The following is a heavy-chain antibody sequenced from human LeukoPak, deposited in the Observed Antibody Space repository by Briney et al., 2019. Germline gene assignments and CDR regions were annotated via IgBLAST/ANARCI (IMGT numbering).Heavy chain of an antibody. V-gene: IGHV4-59*12. CDR1: GGSISSYY. D-gene: IGHD6-19*01. Sequence: SETLSLTCTVSGGSISSYYWSWIRQPPGKGLEWIGSIYYSGSTYYNPSLKSRVTISVDTSKNQFSLKLSSVTAADTAVYYCARVVRPGIAVAGTKSVYYYYYMDVWGKGTTVTVSS. CDR2: IYYSGST. CDR3: ARVVRPGIAVAGTKSVYYYYYMDV. J-gene: IGHJ6*03.